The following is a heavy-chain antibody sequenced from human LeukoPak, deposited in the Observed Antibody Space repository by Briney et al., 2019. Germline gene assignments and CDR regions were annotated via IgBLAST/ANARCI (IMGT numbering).Heavy chain of an antibody. D-gene: IGHD3-9*01. Sequence: ASLKVSCKASGYTFTSYGISWVRQAPGQGLEWMGWISAYNGNTNHAQKLQGRVTMTTDTSTSTAYMELRSLRSDDTAVYYRAREYDILTNDAFDIWGQGTMVTVSS. CDR2: ISAYNGNT. J-gene: IGHJ3*02. CDR1: GYTFTSYG. CDR3: AREYDILTNDAFDI. V-gene: IGHV1-18*04.